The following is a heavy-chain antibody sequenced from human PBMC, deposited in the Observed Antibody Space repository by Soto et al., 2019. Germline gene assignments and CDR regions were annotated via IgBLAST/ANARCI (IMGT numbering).Heavy chain of an antibody. Sequence: QIQLVQSGGEVKKPGASVKVSCKSSGYKFISHSITWVRQAPGQGLEWMGRISAYNGNTNYAQKLQGRVTMTTDTSTNTAYMELRSLRYDDTAVYYCARGAFFGGATGCRDMDVWGQGTTVTVSS. CDR3: ARGAFFGGATGCRDMDV. D-gene: IGHD2-21*01. CDR2: ISAYNGNT. V-gene: IGHV1-18*01. J-gene: IGHJ6*02. CDR1: GYKFISHS.